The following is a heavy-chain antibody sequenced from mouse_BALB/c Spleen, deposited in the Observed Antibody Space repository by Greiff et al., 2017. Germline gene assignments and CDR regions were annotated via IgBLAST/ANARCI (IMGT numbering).Heavy chain of an antibody. J-gene: IGHJ2*01. Sequence: EVQRVESGGGLVQPGGSRKLSCAASGFTFSSFGMHWVRQAPEKGLEWVAYISSGSSTIYYADTVKGRFTISRDNPKNTLFLQMTSLRSEDTAMYYCARWFDYWGQGTTLTVSS. CDR2: ISSGSSTI. V-gene: IGHV5-17*02. CDR1: GFTFSSFG. CDR3: ARWFDY.